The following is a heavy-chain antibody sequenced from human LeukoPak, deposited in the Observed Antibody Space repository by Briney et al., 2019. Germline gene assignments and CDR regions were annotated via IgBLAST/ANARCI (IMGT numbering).Heavy chain of an antibody. CDR1: GGSISSYY. Sequence: SETLSLTCTVSGGSISSYYWSWIRQPPGKGLEWIGYIYYSGSTNYNPSLKSRVTISVDTSKNQFSLKLSSVTAADTAVYYCARDDSSGYDYWGQGTLVTVSS. D-gene: IGHD6-19*01. J-gene: IGHJ4*02. CDR2: IYYSGST. CDR3: ARDDSSGYDY. V-gene: IGHV4-59*01.